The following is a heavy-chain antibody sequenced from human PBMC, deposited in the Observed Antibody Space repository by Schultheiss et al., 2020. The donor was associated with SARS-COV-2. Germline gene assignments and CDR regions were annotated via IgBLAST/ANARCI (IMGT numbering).Heavy chain of an antibody. V-gene: IGHV4-59*12. CDR3: ARDAYYDYVWGSYRPHWFDP. CDR2: IYYSGST. D-gene: IGHD3-16*02. Sequence: SQTLSLTCAVYGGSFSGYYWSWIRQPPGKGLEWIGYIYYSGSTNYNPSLKSRVTMSVDTSKNQFSLKLSSVTAADTAVYYCARDAYYDYVWGSYRPHWFDPWGQGTLVTVSS. J-gene: IGHJ5*02. CDR1: GGSFSGYY.